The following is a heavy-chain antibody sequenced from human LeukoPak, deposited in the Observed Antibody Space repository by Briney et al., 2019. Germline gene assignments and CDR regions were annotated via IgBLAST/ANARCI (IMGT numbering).Heavy chain of an antibody. CDR1: GGTFSSYA. CDR3: ARASTVANTLFVFDP. D-gene: IGHD4-23*01. V-gene: IGHV1-69*01. J-gene: IGHJ5*02. Sequence: SSVKVSCKASGGTFSSYAINWVRQAPGQGLEWMGGIIPIFGTANCAQKFQGSVTFTADEPTSTAYMELSSLRSEDTAVYYCARASTVANTLFVFDPWGQGTLVTVSS. CDR2: IIPIFGTA.